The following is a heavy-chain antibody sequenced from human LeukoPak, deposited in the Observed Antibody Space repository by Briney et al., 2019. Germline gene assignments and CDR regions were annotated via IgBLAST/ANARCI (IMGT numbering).Heavy chain of an antibody. D-gene: IGHD6-19*01. V-gene: IGHV4-59*08. CDR2: IYYSGST. J-gene: IGHJ3*02. Sequence: SETLSLTCTVSGGSISSYYWSWIRQPPGKGLEWVGYIYYSGSTNYNPSLKSRVTISVDTSKNQFSLKLSSVTAADTAVYYCARAKGRLQWLVRKDAFDIWGQGTMVTVSS. CDR3: ARAKGRLQWLVRKDAFDI. CDR1: GGSISSYY.